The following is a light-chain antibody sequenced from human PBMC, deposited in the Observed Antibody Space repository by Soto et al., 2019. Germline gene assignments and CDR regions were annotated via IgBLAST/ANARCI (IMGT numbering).Light chain of an antibody. J-gene: IGKJ1*01. CDR3: QQYNSYSPT. CDR1: QSVGSS. Sequence: DIVLTQSPATLSLSPGERATLSCRASQSVGSSLAWYQQKPGQAPRLLIIDASNRATGVPARFSGSGSGTDFTLTISSLEPEDFAVYYCQQYNSYSPTFGQGTRVEIK. CDR2: DAS. V-gene: IGKV3-11*01.